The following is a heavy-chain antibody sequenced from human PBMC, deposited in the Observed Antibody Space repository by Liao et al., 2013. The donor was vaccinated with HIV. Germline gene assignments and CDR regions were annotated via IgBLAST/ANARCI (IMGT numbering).Heavy chain of an antibody. Sequence: QVQLQQWGAGLLRPSETLSLTCAVYGGSFSGYYWNWIRQPPGKGLEWIGEINDSGSINYNPSLKSRVTMSIDSSKSQFSLKLSSVTAADTAVYYCARDLTYYTSGSYPVASDAFDIWGQGTVVTVSS. D-gene: IGHD3-10*01. V-gene: IGHV4-34*01. CDR1: GGSFSGYY. J-gene: IGHJ3*02. CDR2: INDSGSI. CDR3: ARDLTYYTSGSYPVASDAFDI.